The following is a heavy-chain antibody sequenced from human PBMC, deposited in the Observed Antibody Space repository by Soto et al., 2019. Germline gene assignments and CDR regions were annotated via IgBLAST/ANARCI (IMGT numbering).Heavy chain of an antibody. J-gene: IGHJ4*02. V-gene: IGHV1-18*01. CDR2: ISAYNGNT. D-gene: IGHD3-16*02. CDR1: GYTFTSYG. Sequence: ASVKVSCKASGYTFTSYGISWVRQAPGQGLEWMGWISAYNGNTNYAQKLQGRVTMTTDTSTSTAYMELRSLRSDDTAVYYCARGDYDYIWGSYRYSYFDYWGQGTLVTVSS. CDR3: ARGDYDYIWGSYRYSYFDY.